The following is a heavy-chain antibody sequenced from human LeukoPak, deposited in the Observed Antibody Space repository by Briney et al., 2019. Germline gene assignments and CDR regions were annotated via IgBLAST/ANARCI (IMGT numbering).Heavy chain of an antibody. J-gene: IGHJ5*02. Sequence: GRSLRLSCAASGFTFSSYAMHWVRQAPGKGLEGVAVISYDGSNKYYADSVKGRFTISRDNSKNTLYLQMNSLRAEDTAVYYCAREAIAVAGRRGWFDPWGQGTLVTVSS. V-gene: IGHV3-30-3*01. CDR1: GFTFSSYA. CDR3: AREAIAVAGRRGWFDP. CDR2: ISYDGSNK. D-gene: IGHD6-19*01.